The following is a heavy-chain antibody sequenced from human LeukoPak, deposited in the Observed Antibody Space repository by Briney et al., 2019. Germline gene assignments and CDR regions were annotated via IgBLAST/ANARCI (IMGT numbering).Heavy chain of an antibody. V-gene: IGHV3-48*03. J-gene: IGHJ1*01. CDR1: GFTFSSYE. Sequence: GGSLRLSCAASGFTFSSYEMKWVRQAPGKGLEWVSYISSSGSTIYYADSVKGRFTISRDNAKNSLYLQMNSLRAEDTAVYYCARGGTLEYLQHWGQGTLVTVPS. CDR2: ISSSGSTI. CDR3: ARGGTLEYLQH.